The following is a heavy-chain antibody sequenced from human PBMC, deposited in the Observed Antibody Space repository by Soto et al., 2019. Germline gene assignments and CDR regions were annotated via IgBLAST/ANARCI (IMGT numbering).Heavy chain of an antibody. CDR3: ASWHEREHAYDV. Sequence: LRLSCAAFGLTVSGKKYVAWVRQAPGKGLEWVSALYDVDGSFYADSVKGRFTTSSDSSKTTVYLQMNGLRPDDTAVYYCASWHEREHAYDVWGQGTTVTVSS. CDR1: GLTVSGKKY. J-gene: IGHJ3*01. CDR2: LYDVDGS. V-gene: IGHV3-53*01. D-gene: IGHD1-1*01.